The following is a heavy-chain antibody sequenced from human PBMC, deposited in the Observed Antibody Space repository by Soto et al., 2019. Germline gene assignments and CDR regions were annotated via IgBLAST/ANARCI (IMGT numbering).Heavy chain of an antibody. CDR3: AREAAVDGWTPFSDY. CDR2: IWYDGSNK. CDR1: GFTFSSYG. Sequence: GSLRLSCAASGFTFSSYGMHWVRQAPGKGLEWVAVIWYDGSNKYYADSVKGRFTISRDNSKNTLYLQMNSLRAEDTAVYYCAREAAVDGWTPFSDYWGQGTLVTVSS. J-gene: IGHJ4*02. V-gene: IGHV3-33*01. D-gene: IGHD6-19*01.